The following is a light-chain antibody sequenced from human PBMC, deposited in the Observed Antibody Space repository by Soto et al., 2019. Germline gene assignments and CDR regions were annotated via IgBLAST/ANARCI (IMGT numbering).Light chain of an antibody. CDR2: NNN. J-gene: IGLJ2*01. CDR3: AVWDDRLSGMI. Sequence: QSALTQPPSASGTPGQRVTISCSGSSSNIETNTVDWYQHLPGTAPKVLIFNNNQRPSGVPDRFSGSKSGTSASLAISGLQSEDEAHYYCAVWDDRLSGMIFGGGTKLTVL. CDR1: SSNIETNT. V-gene: IGLV1-44*01.